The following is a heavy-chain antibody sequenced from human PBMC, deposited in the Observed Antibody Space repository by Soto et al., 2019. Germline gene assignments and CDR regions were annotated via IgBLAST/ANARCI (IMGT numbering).Heavy chain of an antibody. CDR1: GCTFTSYG. V-gene: IGHV1-18*01. D-gene: IGHD2-15*01. J-gene: IGHJ4*02. CDR2: ISAYNGNT. Sequence: VKVSCKASGCTFTSYGISWVRQAPGQGLEWMGWISAYNGNTNYAQKLQGRVTMTTDTSTSTAYMELRSLRSDDTAVYYCARDLGYCSGGSCSSGHFDYWGQGTLVTVSS. CDR3: ARDLGYCSGGSCSSGHFDY.